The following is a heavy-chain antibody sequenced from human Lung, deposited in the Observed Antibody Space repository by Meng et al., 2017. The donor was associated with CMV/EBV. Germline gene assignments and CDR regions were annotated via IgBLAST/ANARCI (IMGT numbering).Heavy chain of an antibody. CDR2: IKQDGSEK. V-gene: IGHV3-7*01. Sequence: GGSLRLXCAASGFTFSSYWMSWVRQAPGKGLEWVANIKQDGSEKYYVDSVKGRFTISRDNAKNSLYLQMNSLRAEDTAVYYCARDPGYCSSTSCSGFFDYWGQGXLVTVSS. J-gene: IGHJ4*02. CDR1: GFTFSSYW. CDR3: ARDPGYCSSTSCSGFFDY. D-gene: IGHD2-2*01.